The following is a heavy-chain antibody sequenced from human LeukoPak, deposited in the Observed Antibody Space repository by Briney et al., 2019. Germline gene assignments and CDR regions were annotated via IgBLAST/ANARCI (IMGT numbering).Heavy chain of an antibody. CDR1: GYTFTSYY. CDR2: INPSAGST. D-gene: IGHD5-12*01. Sequence: ASVNVSCKASGYTFTSYYRHWVRQSPGQRLEWMGIINPSAGSTSYAQKFQGRVTMTRDTSTSPVYMELSRLRSEDTAVYYCARGGLQILAPLDYWGQGTLVTVSS. J-gene: IGHJ4*02. CDR3: ARGGLQILAPLDY. V-gene: IGHV1-46*01.